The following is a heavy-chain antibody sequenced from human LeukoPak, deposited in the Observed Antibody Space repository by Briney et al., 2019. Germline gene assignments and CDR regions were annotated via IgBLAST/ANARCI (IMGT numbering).Heavy chain of an antibody. J-gene: IGHJ6*02. V-gene: IGHV3-30*18. CDR2: ISFDGTNK. CDR3: AKMWGTIVRGLIPYYYGMDV. CDR1: GLTFRSYG. D-gene: IGHD3-10*01. Sequence: GGSLRLSCAASGLTFRSYGMHWVRQSPGKGLEWVALISFDGTNKYYADSVKGRFTISRDNSKNALHLQMNSLRPEDTAVYYCAKMWGTIVRGLIPYYYGMDVWGQGTTVTVSS.